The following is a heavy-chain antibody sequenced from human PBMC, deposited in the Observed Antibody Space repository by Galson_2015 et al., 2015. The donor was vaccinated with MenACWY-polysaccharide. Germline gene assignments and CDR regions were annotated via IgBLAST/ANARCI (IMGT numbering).Heavy chain of an antibody. J-gene: IGHJ4*02. CDR2: IATDSGNT. D-gene: IGHD6-19*01. CDR3: ARDTGTIAVTGHFYFDY. V-gene: IGHV1-3*04. CDR1: GYTFTRHA. Sequence: SVKVSCKAAGYTFTRHAIHWVRQAPGQGLEWMGWIATDSGNTRYSQMFQGRVTITRDTSASTSYMELSGLRPEDTAVYYCARDTGTIAVTGHFYFDYWRQGPLVTVSA.